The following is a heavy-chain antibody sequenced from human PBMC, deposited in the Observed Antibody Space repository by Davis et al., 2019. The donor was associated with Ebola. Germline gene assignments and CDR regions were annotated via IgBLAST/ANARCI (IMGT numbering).Heavy chain of an antibody. CDR1: GYTFTSHY. D-gene: IGHD1-26*01. Sequence: ASVKVSCKASGYTFTSHYMHWVRQAPGQGLEWMGIIDPSGGATTYAQKFKGRVTMTRYTSTNTDYMQLSSLTSEDTAVYYCARDGRGIDFEYWGQGTLVTVSS. CDR2: IDPSGGAT. V-gene: IGHV1-46*01. CDR3: ARDGRGIDFEY. J-gene: IGHJ4*02.